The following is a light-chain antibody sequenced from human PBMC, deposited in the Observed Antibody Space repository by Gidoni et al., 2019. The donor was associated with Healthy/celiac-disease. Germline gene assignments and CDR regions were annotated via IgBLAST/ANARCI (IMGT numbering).Light chain of an antibody. CDR1: SSNIGAGYV. CDR3: QSYDSSLSGWV. V-gene: IGLV1-40*01. J-gene: IGLJ3*02. Sequence: QAVLTQTPSVSVSPRQRVTISCTGSSSNIGAGYVVHWYQQLPGTAPKLLTYVNSNRPSGVPDRFSGSKSGTSASLAITGLQAEDEADYYCQSYDSSLSGWVFGGGTKLTVL. CDR2: VNS.